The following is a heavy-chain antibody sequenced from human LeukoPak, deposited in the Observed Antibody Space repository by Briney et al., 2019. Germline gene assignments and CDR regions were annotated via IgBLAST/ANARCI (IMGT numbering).Heavy chain of an antibody. V-gene: IGHV1-3*01. CDR3: ARDSFPGALGGATGYYYDMDV. CDR2: INAGNGNT. CDR1: GYTFTSDA. J-gene: IGHJ6*04. D-gene: IGHD3-16*01. Sequence: ASVKGSCKASGYTFTSDAMHWVRQAPGQRLKWMGWINAGNGNTKYSQKFQGRVTITRDTSASTAYMELSSLRSEDTAVYYCARDSFPGALGGATGYYYDMDVWGKGTTVTVSS.